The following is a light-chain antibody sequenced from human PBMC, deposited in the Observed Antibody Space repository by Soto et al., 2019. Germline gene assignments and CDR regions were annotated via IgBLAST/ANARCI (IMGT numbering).Light chain of an antibody. V-gene: IGKV1-27*01. J-gene: IGKJ1*01. Sequence: DIQMTQSPSSLSASVGDRVTITCRASQGISNSLTWYQQRPGKVPKLLIYAASTLQSGVPSRFSGSGSGTHFTLTINSLQPEDVATYFCQKSSSPPWTFGQGTKMEIK. CDR3: QKSSSPPWT. CDR1: QGISNS. CDR2: AAS.